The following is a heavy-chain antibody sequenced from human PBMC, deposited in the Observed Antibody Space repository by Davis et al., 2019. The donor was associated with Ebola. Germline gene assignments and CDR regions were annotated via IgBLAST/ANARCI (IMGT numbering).Heavy chain of an antibody. CDR2: ISGSGGST. CDR3: ARPPYGSSTESYMDV. D-gene: IGHD6-6*01. J-gene: IGHJ6*03. V-gene: IGHV3-23*01. Sequence: GESLKISCAASGFTFSSYAMSWVRQAPGKGLEWVSAISGSGGSTYYADSVKGRFTISRDNSKNTLYLEMNSLRPEDTAVYSCARPPYGSSTESYMDVWGKGTTVTVSS. CDR1: GFTFSSYA.